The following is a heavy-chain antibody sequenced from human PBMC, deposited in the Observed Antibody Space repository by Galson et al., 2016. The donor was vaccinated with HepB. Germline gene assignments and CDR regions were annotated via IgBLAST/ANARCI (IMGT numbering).Heavy chain of an antibody. CDR3: ARDRGGSAGGYNWFDS. D-gene: IGHD2-15*01. J-gene: IGHJ5*01. CDR1: GFTFSDYW. CDR2: IKGDGSVT. V-gene: IGHV3-74*01. Sequence: SLRLSCAASGFTFSDYWMRWVRQAPGKGLMWVSRIKGDGSVTDYADSVKGRFTISRDNAKNALYMQMHSLRGDDTAVYYCARDRGGSAGGYNWFDSWGQGMLVTVSS.